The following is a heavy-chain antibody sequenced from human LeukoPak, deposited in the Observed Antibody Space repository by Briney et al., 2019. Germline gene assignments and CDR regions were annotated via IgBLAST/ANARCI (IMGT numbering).Heavy chain of an antibody. CDR2: IYPGDSDT. CDR3: ARLGLPPGADNYYYYGMDV. D-gene: IGHD3-16*01. CDR1: GYSFANYW. J-gene: IGHJ6*02. V-gene: IGHV5-51*01. Sequence: GESLKISCKGSGYSFANYWIGWVRQTPGKGLEWMGIIYPGDSDTRYSPSFQGQVTISADKSINTAYLQWSSLKASDTAMYYCARLGLPPGADNYYYYGMDVWGQGTTVTVSS.